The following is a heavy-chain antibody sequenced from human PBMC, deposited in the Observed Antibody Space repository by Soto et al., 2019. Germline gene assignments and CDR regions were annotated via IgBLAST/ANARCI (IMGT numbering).Heavy chain of an antibody. D-gene: IGHD6-19*01. V-gene: IGHV3-30*18. CDR2: ISYDGSNK. Sequence: GGSLRLSCAASGFTFSSYGMHWVRQAPGKGLEWVAVISYDGSNKYYADSVKGRFTISRDNSKNTLYLQMNSLRAEDTAVYYCAKEVRGIAVAGNWFDPWGQGTLDTVFS. CDR3: AKEVRGIAVAGNWFDP. J-gene: IGHJ5*02. CDR1: GFTFSSYG.